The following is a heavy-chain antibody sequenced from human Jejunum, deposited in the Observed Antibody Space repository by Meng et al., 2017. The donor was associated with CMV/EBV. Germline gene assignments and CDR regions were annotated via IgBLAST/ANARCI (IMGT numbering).Heavy chain of an antibody. Sequence: MHWVRQAPSKGVEVVAFIRYDGSNKYYTGSVKGRFTISRDNSKDTLYLQMNSLRTEDTAVYYCAKEGYHYGSGSYSGDYYYGMDVWGQGTTVTVSS. CDR3: AKEGYHYGSGSYSGDYYYGMDV. V-gene: IGHV3-30*02. J-gene: IGHJ6*02. CDR2: IRYDGSNK. D-gene: IGHD3-10*01.